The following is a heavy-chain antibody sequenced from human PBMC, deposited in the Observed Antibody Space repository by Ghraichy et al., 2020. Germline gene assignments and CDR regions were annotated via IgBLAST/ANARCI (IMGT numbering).Heavy chain of an antibody. CDR2: INHSGST. CDR1: GGSFSNYY. Sequence: SETLSLTCAVYGGSFSNYYWNWIRQPPGKGLEWIGEINHSGSTKYNPSLKSRVTISVDTSKNQFSLKLTSVTAADTAVYYCARGGFRPHFTLTPGYCLHLQGWGQGTLVTVSS. D-gene: IGHD4-11*01. CDR3: ARGGFRPHFTLTPGYCLHLQG. J-gene: IGHJ4*02. V-gene: IGHV4-34*01.